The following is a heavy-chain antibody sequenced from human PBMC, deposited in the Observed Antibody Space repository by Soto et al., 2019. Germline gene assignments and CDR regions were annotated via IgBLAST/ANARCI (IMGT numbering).Heavy chain of an antibody. CDR1: VGTFSSYA. D-gene: IGHD6-13*01. V-gene: IGHV1-69*01. CDR2: IIPIFGTS. J-gene: IGHJ6*02. CDR3: ARDLEVVAAAGGYYYYGMYV. Sequence: QVQLVQSGAEVKKPGASVKVSCKASVGTFSSYAISWVRQAPGQGLECMGGIIPIFGTSNYAQKFQGRVTITADESTSTAYMELSSLRSEDTAVYYCARDLEVVAAAGGYYYYGMYVWGQGTTVTFSS.